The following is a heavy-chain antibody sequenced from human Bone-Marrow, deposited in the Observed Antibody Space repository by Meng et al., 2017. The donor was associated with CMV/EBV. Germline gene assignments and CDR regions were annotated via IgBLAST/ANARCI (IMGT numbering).Heavy chain of an antibody. D-gene: IGHD4-17*01. V-gene: IGHV4-39*01. CDR3: ARHEGDYGAHNWFDA. Sequence: SETLSLTCTVSGGSISSSSYYWGWIRQPPGKGLEWIGSINYSGSTYYNPSLKSRVTISVDTSKTQFSLKLSSVTVADTAVHYCARHEGDYGAHNWFDAWGQGTLVTVSS. CDR2: INYSGST. J-gene: IGHJ5*02. CDR1: GGSISSSSYY.